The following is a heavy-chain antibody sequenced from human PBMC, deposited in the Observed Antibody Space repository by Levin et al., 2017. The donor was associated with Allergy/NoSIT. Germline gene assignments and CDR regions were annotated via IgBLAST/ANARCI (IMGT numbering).Heavy chain of an antibody. J-gene: IGHJ4*02. CDR1: GFTFSSYW. CDR2: IKQDGAEK. V-gene: IGHV3-7*04. D-gene: IGHD5-12*01. Sequence: SCAASGFTFSSYWMSWVRQAPGKGLEWVANIKQDGAEKYYVDSVKGRFSISRDNAKNSLYLQMNSLRAEDTAVYYCARAPGRGYSGYEPLFDYWGQGTLVTVSS. CDR3: ARAPGRGYSGYEPLFDY.